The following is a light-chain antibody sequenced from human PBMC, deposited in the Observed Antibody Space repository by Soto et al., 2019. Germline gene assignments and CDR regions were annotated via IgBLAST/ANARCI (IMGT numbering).Light chain of an antibody. CDR3: QQYGSSIT. CDR2: GAS. Sequence: EIVLTQSPATLSVSPGERATLSCRASQSVSSSYLAWYQQKPGQAPRLLIYGASSRATGIPDRFSGSGSGTDFTLTISRLEPEDFPVYYCQQYGSSITFGQGTRLEIK. J-gene: IGKJ5*01. V-gene: IGKV3-20*01. CDR1: QSVSSSY.